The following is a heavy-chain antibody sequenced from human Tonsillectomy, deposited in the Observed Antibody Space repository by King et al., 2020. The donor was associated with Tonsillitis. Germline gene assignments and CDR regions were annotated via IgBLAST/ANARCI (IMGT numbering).Heavy chain of an antibody. D-gene: IGHD6-19*01. CDR3: ARVDRGWSDKGDFHH. J-gene: IGHJ1*01. CDR1: GYTFTAYY. V-gene: IGHV1-2*02. CDR2: INPNSGST. Sequence: VQLVQSGAEVKKPGASVKVSCKASGYTFTAYYMHWVRQAPGQGLEWMGWINPNSGSTNYAQKFQGRVTMTRDTSISTAYMELSRLRSDDTAVYYCARVDRGWSDKGDFHHWGQGTLVTVSS.